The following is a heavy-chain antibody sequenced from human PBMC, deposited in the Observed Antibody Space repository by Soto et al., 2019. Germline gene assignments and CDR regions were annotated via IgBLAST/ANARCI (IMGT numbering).Heavy chain of an antibody. V-gene: IGHV4-34*01. D-gene: IGHD5-12*01. J-gene: IGHJ4*02. CDR1: GGSFSGYY. CDR2: INHSGST. CDR3: ARGHPINQYSGYDLMGGFDY. Sequence: QVQLQQWGAGLLKPSETLSLTCAVYGGSFSGYYWSWIRQPPGKGLEWIGEINHSGSTNYNPSLKSRVTISVDTSKNQFSLKLSSVTAADTAVYYCARGHPINQYSGYDLMGGFDYWGQGTLVTVSS.